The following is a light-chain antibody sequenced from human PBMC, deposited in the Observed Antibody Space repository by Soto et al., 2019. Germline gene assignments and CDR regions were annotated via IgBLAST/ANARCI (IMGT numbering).Light chain of an antibody. J-gene: IGKJ2*01. V-gene: IGKV3-11*01. CDR3: QQRSNWPT. Sequence: EIVLTQSPATLSLSPGERATLSCRASQSVSSYLAWYQQKPGQAPRLLIYDASNGATGIPARFSGSGSATDFTRTISSLEPEDFAVYYCQQRSNWPTFGQGTKLEIK. CDR2: DAS. CDR1: QSVSSY.